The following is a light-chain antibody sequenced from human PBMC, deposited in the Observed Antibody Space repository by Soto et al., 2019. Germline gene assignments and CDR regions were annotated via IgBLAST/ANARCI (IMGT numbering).Light chain of an antibody. CDR2: GAS. J-gene: IGKJ5*01. CDR1: QSVSGN. Sequence: EIVMTQSPATLSVSPGERATLSCRASQSVSGNLAWYQQKPGQSPRLLIYGASTRATGIPARFSGSGSGTEFTLTSSSLQFDDFAVYYCQQYTNWPPITFGQGTRLEIK. CDR3: QQYTNWPPIT. V-gene: IGKV3-15*01.